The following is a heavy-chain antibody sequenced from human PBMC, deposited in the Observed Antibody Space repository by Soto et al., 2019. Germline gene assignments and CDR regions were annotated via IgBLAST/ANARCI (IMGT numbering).Heavy chain of an antibody. J-gene: IGHJ4*02. Sequence: PSETLSLTCTVSGGSISSSSYYWGWIRQPPGKGLEWLGSIYYSGSTNYNPSLKSRVTISVDTSKNQFSLKLTSVTAADTAVYYCARDKITGLFDYWGQGTLVTVSS. CDR1: GGSISSSSYY. CDR3: ARDKITGLFDY. D-gene: IGHD2-8*02. CDR2: IYYSGST. V-gene: IGHV4-39*07.